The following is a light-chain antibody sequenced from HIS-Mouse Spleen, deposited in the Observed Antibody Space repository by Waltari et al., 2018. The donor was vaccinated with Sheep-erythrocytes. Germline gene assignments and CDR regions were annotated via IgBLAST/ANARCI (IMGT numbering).Light chain of an antibody. V-gene: IGLV2-23*01. Sequence: QSALTQPASVSGSPGQSITISCTGTSSDVGSYNLVSWYQQHPGKAPKLMIYEGSKRPSGVSNRFSGSKSGNTASLTISVLQAEDEADYYCCSYAGSSTPRVFGGGTKLTVL. CDR1: SSDVGSYNL. CDR2: EGS. J-gene: IGLJ3*02. CDR3: CSYAGSSTPRV.